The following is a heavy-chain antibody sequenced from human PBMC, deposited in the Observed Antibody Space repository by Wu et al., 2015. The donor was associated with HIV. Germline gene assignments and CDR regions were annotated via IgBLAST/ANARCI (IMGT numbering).Heavy chain of an antibody. CDR2: INPNSGGS. D-gene: IGHD1-26*01. CDR3: AKDYGIVGSTLPEYFQH. Sequence: QVQLMQSGAEVKKPGASVKVSCKTSGYSFTGNYIHWVRQAPGQGLEWMGWINPNSGGSRSPQKFQGRVTMTRDTSVNTAYLELTRLQFDDTAIYYCAKDYGIVGSTLPEYFQHWGQGTWSPSP. J-gene: IGHJ1*01. V-gene: IGHV1-2*02. CDR1: GYSFTGNY.